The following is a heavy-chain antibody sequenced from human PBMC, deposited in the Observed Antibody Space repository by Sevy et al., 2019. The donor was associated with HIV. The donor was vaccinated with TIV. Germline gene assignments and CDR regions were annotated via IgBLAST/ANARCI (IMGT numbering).Heavy chain of an antibody. J-gene: IGHJ4*02. Sequence: GASVKVSCKASGYTFTSYAMNWVRQAPGQGLEWMGRINTNTGNPTYAQGFTGRFVFSLDTSVSTAYLQISSLKAEDTAVYYCARGEVYGDYEYYFDYWGQGTLVTVSS. CDR2: INTNTGNP. CDR1: GYTFTSYA. D-gene: IGHD4-17*01. CDR3: ARGEVYGDYEYYFDY. V-gene: IGHV7-4-1*02.